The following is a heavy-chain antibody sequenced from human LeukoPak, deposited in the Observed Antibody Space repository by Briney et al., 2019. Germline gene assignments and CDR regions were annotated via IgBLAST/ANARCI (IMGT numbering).Heavy chain of an antibody. J-gene: IGHJ3*02. CDR2: TYYRSKWYT. CDR3: ARDLTDKDAFDI. CDR1: GGSVSSNSAA. V-gene: IGHV6-1*01. Sequence: SQTLSLTCAISGGSVSSNSAAWSWIRQSPSRGLEWLGRTYYRSKWYTDYAPSVKSRMSINSDTSRNQLSLQVDSVTPEDTAIYYCARDLTDKDAFDIWGQGTMVTVSS.